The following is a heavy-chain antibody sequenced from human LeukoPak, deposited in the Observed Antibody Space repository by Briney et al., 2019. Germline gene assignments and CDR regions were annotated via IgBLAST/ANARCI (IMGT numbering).Heavy chain of an antibody. Sequence: ASVKVSCKASGYTFSGSGWYLYWLRQAPGQGLECLGWIYPNNGATSYAQKLRGRVAMTRDTSVSTAYMELSRLRPDDTAVYFCARDGPAQMVEFDNWGQGTLVTVSS. CDR1: GYTFSGSGWY. V-gene: IGHV1-2*02. CDR2: IYPNNGAT. D-gene: IGHD3-10*01. J-gene: IGHJ4*02. CDR3: ARDGPAQMVEFDN.